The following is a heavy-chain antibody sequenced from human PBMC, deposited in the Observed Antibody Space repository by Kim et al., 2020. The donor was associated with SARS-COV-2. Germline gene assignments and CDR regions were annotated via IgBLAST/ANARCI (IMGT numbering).Heavy chain of an antibody. CDR3: ARGGPLGLRLGEFGH. J-gene: IGHJ4*02. Sequence: SVKVSCKASGGTFSSYAISWVRQAPGQGLEWMGGIIPIFGTANYAQKFQGRVTITADESTSTAYMELSSLRSEDTAVYYCARGGPLGLRLGEFGHWGQGTLVTVSS. CDR1: GGTFSSYA. D-gene: IGHD3-16*01. CDR2: IIPIFGTA. V-gene: IGHV1-69*13.